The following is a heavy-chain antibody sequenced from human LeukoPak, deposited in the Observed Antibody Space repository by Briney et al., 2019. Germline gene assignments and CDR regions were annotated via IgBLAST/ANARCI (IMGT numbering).Heavy chain of an antibody. CDR2: FHPEDGET. CDR3: AIQYNWNDVPYYYYYMDV. D-gene: IGHD1-1*01. Sequence: ASVKVSCKVSGYTVTELSMHWVRQSPGKGLEWMGGFHPEDGETIYAQKFQGRVTMTEDTSIDTAYMELSSLRSEDTAVYYCAIQYNWNDVPYYYYYMDVWGKGTTVTISS. V-gene: IGHV1-24*01. J-gene: IGHJ6*03. CDR1: GYTVTELS.